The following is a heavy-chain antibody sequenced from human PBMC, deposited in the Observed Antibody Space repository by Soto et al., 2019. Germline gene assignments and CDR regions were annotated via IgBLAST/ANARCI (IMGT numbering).Heavy chain of an antibody. J-gene: IGHJ6*02. V-gene: IGHV3-33*01. D-gene: IGHD6-6*01. CDR2: IWYDGSNK. CDR3: ARPEYSSSSYGMDV. CDR1: GFTFSSYG. Sequence: GGSLRLSCAASGFTFSSYGMHWVRQAPGKGLEWVAVIWYDGSNKYYADSVKGRFTISRDNSKNTLYLQMNSLRDEDTVVYYCARPEYSSSSYGMDVWGQGTTVTVSS.